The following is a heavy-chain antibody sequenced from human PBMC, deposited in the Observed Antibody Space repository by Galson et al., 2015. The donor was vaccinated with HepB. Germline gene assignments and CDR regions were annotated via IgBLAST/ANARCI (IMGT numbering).Heavy chain of an antibody. CDR3: ASEDCSGGNCFLDY. CDR1: GYTFTSYG. J-gene: IGHJ4*02. Sequence: SVKVSCKASGYTFTSYGISWVRQAPGQGLEWMGWISAYNGNTNYAQKLQGRVTMTTDTSTSTAYMELRSLRSDDTAVYYCASEDCSGGNCFLDYWGQGTLVTASS. D-gene: IGHD2-15*01. CDR2: ISAYNGNT. V-gene: IGHV1-18*04.